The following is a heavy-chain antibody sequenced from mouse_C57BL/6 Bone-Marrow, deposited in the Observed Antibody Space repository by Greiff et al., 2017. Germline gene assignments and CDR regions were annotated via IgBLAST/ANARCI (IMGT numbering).Heavy chain of an antibody. CDR1: GFNIKDDY. J-gene: IGHJ3*01. CDR2: IDPENGDT. D-gene: IGHD2-5*01. V-gene: IGHV14-4*01. CDR3: TTSPYYSNYKAWFAY. Sequence: EVQLQQSGAELVRPGASVKLSCTASGFNIKDDYMHWVKQRPEQGLEWIGWIDPENGDTEYASKFQGKATITADTSSNTAYLQLSSLTSEDTAVYYCTTSPYYSNYKAWFAYWGQGTLVTVSA.